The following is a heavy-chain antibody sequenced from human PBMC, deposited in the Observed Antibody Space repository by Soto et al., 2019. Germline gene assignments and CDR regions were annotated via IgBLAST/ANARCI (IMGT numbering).Heavy chain of an antibody. CDR3: ARVDYGDYEVFYY. CDR1: GFSFSDYF. V-gene: IGHV3-30-3*01. J-gene: IGHJ4*02. D-gene: IGHD4-17*01. CDR2: ISSDGSDK. Sequence: GGSLRLSCAASGFSFSDYFMHWVRQAPGKGLQWVAAISSDGSDKYYADSVKGRFTISRDNSKNTLYLQMNSLRAEDTAVYYCARVDYGDYEVFYYWGQGTLVTVSS.